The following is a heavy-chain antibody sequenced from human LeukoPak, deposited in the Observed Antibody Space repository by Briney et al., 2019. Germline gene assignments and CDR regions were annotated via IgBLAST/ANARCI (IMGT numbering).Heavy chain of an antibody. Sequence: GGSLRLSCAASGFTFSSYSMNWVRQAPGKGLEWVSSITSSSSYIYYADSVKGRFTISRDNAKNSLYLQMNSLRAEDTAVYYCARDHRSSTSCYNWFDPWGQGTLVTVSS. D-gene: IGHD2-2*01. CDR1: GFTFSSYS. J-gene: IGHJ5*02. CDR2: ITSSSSYI. V-gene: IGHV3-21*01. CDR3: ARDHRSSTSCYNWFDP.